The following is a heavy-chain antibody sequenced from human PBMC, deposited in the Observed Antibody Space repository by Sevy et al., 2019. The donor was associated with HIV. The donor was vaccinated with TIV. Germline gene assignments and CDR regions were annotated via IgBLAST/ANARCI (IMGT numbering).Heavy chain of an antibody. J-gene: IGHJ5*02. V-gene: IGHV3-23*01. CDR1: GFTFNIYA. Sequence: GGSLRLSCAASGFTFNIYAMTWVLQAPGKGLKWVSTISSSGTSTYYADSVKGRFTISRDNSKNTLYLQMNSLRAEDTAIYFCAKDHDNNWFDPWGQGTLVTVSS. CDR2: ISSSGTST. D-gene: IGHD3-9*01. CDR3: AKDHDNNWFDP.